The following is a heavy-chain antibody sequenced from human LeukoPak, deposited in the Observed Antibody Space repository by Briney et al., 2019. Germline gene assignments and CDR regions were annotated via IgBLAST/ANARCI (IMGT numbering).Heavy chain of an antibody. J-gene: IGHJ4*02. CDR2: INPNSGGT. D-gene: IGHD6-6*01. CDR1: GYTFTGYY. V-gene: IGHV1-2*02. CDR3: AREGRSSSSPFDY. Sequence: GASVTVSCKASGYTFTGYYMHWVRQAPGQGLEWMGWINPNSGGTNYAQKFQGRVTMTRDTSISTAYTELSRLRSDDTAVYYCAREGRSSSSPFDYWGQGTLVTVSS.